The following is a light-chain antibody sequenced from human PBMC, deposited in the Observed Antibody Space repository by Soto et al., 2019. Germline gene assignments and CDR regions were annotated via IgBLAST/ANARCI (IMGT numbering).Light chain of an antibody. Sequence: EIVLTQSPGTLSLSPGERATLSCRASQSVSRNYLAWYQQKPGQAPRLLIYGASSRATGIPDRFSGSGSGTDFTLTISRLEPEDFAVYYCHQYGSAPYTFGQGTKLEIK. CDR2: GAS. J-gene: IGKJ2*01. V-gene: IGKV3-20*01. CDR1: QSVSRNY. CDR3: HQYGSAPYT.